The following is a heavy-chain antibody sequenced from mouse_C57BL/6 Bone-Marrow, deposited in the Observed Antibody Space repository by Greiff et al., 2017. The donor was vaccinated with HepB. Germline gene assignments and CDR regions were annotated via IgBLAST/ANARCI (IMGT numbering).Heavy chain of an antibody. Sequence: EVKLMESGGGLVKPGGSLKLSCAASGFTFSSYTMSWVRQTPEKRLEWVATISGGGGNTYYPDSVKGRFTISRDNPKNTLYLQMSSLRSEDTALYYCARQDGYNYWGQGTTLTVSS. CDR2: ISGGGGNT. CDR3: ARQDGYNY. CDR1: GFTFSSYT. J-gene: IGHJ2*01. V-gene: IGHV5-9*01. D-gene: IGHD2-3*01.